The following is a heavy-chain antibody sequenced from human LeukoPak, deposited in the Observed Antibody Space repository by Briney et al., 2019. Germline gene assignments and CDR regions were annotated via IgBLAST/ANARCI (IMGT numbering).Heavy chain of an antibody. V-gene: IGHV4-31*03. CDR2: IYYSGST. D-gene: IGHD1-26*01. CDR3: ARGIVGARTPYYSDY. Sequence: KPSQTLSLTCTVSGGSISSGGYYWSWIRQHPGKGLEWIGYIYYSGSTYYNPSLKSRVTISVDTSKNQFSLKLSSVTAADTAVYYCARGIVGARTPYYSDYWGQGTLVTVSS. CDR1: GGSISSGGYY. J-gene: IGHJ4*02.